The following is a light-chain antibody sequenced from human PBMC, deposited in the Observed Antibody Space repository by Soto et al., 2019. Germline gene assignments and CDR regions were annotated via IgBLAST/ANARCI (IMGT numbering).Light chain of an antibody. J-gene: IGLJ1*01. CDR3: SSYTLTSTRL. Sequence: QSALTQPASVSGSPGQSITISCTGTSSDIGAFDLVSWFQQHPGKAPKVMIYDVTVRPSGVSNRFSGSKSGNTASLTISGLQAEDEADYYCSSYTLTSTRLFGTGTKVTVL. V-gene: IGLV2-14*01. CDR1: SSDIGAFDL. CDR2: DVT.